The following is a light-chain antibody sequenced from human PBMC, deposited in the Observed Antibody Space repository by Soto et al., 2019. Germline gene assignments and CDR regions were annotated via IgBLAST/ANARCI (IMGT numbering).Light chain of an antibody. CDR3: RQYGRSLGFA. CDR1: QSVSRY. V-gene: IGKV3-11*01. J-gene: IGKJ4*01. Sequence: EIVLTQSPATLSLSPVERATLSCMVSQSVSRYLAWYQQKPGQAPRLFIYDASNRATGIPARFSGSGSGTDFTLTISRLEPEDFAVYYCRQYGRSLGFAFGGGTKVDIK. CDR2: DAS.